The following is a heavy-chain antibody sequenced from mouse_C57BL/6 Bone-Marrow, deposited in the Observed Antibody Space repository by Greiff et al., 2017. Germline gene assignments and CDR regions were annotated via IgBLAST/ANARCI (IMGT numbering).Heavy chain of an antibody. V-gene: IGHV14-1*01. J-gene: IGHJ4*01. D-gene: IGHD1-1*01. CDR3: TPGSSYDYAMDY. CDR1: GFNIKDYY. Sequence: EVQLQQSGAELVRPGASVKLSCTASGFNIKDYYMHWVKQRPEQGLEWIGRIDPEDGDTEYAPKFQGKATMTADTSSNTAYLQLSSLTSEDTAVYYCTPGSSYDYAMDYWGQGPSVTVSS. CDR2: IDPEDGDT.